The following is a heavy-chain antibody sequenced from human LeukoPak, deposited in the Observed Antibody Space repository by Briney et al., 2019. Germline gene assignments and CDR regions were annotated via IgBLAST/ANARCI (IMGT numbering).Heavy chain of an antibody. J-gene: IGHJ4*02. CDR2: MNPNSGNT. D-gene: IGHD3-22*01. CDR1: GYTFTSYD. CDR3: ARGPTYYYDSGGYYYY. Sequence: ASVKVSCKASGYTFTSYDIDWVRQATGQGLEWMGWMNPNSGNTGYAQKFQGRVTMTRNTSISTAYMELSSLRSEDTAVYYCARGPTYYYDSGGYYYYWGQGTLVTVSS. V-gene: IGHV1-8*01.